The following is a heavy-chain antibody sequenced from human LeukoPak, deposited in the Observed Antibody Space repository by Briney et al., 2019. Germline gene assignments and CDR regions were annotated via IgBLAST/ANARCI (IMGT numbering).Heavy chain of an antibody. J-gene: IGHJ4*02. CDR2: LKHDGSDT. V-gene: IGHV3-74*01. Sequence: GGSLRLSCLASGFTFGSHAMHWVRHAPGEGLVWGSRLKHDGSDTSYAESVKSRVTISRDTAKNTLYLQMSSLRAEDTAVYYCAGEGFTGPVTAYLDYWGEGTLVTVSS. CDR3: AGEGFTGPVTAYLDY. CDR1: GFTFGSHA. D-gene: IGHD2-21*02.